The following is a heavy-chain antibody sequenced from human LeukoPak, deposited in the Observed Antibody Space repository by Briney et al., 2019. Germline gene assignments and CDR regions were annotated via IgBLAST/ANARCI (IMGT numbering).Heavy chain of an antibody. CDR2: IPYSGSAV. Sequence: GGSLRLSCIASGFRFSAYEMNWVRQAPGKGLEWVSYIPYSGSAVHYADSVQGRFTISRDNAKNSLYLQMNSLRAEDTAVYYCARERERCGGDCLDYWGQGTLVTVS. J-gene: IGHJ4*02. CDR1: GFRFSAYE. V-gene: IGHV3-48*03. D-gene: IGHD2-21*02. CDR3: ARERERCGGDCLDY.